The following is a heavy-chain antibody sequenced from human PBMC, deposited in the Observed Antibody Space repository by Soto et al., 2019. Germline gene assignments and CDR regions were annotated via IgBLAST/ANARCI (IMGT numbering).Heavy chain of an antibody. CDR1: GFTFTSSA. CDR2: IVVGSGNT. V-gene: IGHV1-58*01. Sequence: VASVKVSCKASGFTFTSSAVQWVRQARGQRLEWIGWIVVGSGNTNYAQKFQERVTITRDMSTSTAYMELSSLRSEDTAVYYCAADGSGSYYGLYYYYGMDVWGQGTTVTVSS. J-gene: IGHJ6*02. D-gene: IGHD3-10*01. CDR3: AADGSGSYYGLYYYYGMDV.